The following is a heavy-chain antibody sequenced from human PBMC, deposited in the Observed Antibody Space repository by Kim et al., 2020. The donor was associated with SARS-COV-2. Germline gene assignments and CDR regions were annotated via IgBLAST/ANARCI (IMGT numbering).Heavy chain of an antibody. D-gene: IGHD5-12*01. V-gene: IGHV3-7*03. CDR3: ARDGGYSGYGGRRSRGMDV. CDR1: GFTFSSYW. Sequence: GGSLRLSCAASGFTFSSYWMSWVRQAPGKGLEWVANIKQDGSEKYYVDSVKGRFTISRDNAKNSLYLQMNSLRAEDTAVYYCARDGGYSGYGGRRSRGMDVWGQGTTVTVSS. J-gene: IGHJ6*02. CDR2: IKQDGSEK.